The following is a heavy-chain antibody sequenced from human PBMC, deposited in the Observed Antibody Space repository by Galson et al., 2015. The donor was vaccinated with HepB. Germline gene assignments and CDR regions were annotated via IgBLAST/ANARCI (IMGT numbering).Heavy chain of an antibody. J-gene: IGHJ6*03. CDR1: GFTFSSYA. V-gene: IGHV3-30-3*01. D-gene: IGHD3-3*01. Sequence: SLRLSCAASGFTFSSYAMHWVRQAPGKGLEWVAVISYDGSNKYYADSVKGRFTISRDNSKNTLYLQMNSLRAEDTAVYYCAREAYYDFWSGYYKDYYYYMDVWGKGTTVTVSS. CDR3: AREAYYDFWSGYYKDYYYYMDV. CDR2: ISYDGSNK.